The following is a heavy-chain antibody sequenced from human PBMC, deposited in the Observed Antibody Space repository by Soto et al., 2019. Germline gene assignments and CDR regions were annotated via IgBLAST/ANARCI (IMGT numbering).Heavy chain of an antibody. CDR2: ISGSGGST. J-gene: IGHJ6*02. Sequence: GESLKISCAASGFTFSSYAMSWVRQAPGKGLEWVSAISGSGGSTYYADSVKGRFTISRDNSKNTLYLQMNSLRAEDTAVYYCALNTKYYYYGMDVWGQGTRVTVSS. CDR3: ALNTKYYYYGMDV. CDR1: GFTFSSYA. D-gene: IGHD2-8*01. V-gene: IGHV3-23*01.